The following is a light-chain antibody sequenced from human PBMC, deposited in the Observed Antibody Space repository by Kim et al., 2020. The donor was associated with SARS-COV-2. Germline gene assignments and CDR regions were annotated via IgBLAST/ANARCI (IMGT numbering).Light chain of an antibody. CDR1: SSNIGNNA. J-gene: IGLJ1*01. CDR3: AAWDDSLNGYV. Sequence: QSALTQPPSVSEAPRQRVTISCSGSSSNIGNNAVNWYQQLPGKAPKLLIYYDDLLPSGVSDRFSGSKSCTSASLAISGLQSEDEADYYCAAWDDSLNGYVFGTGTKVTVL. V-gene: IGLV1-36*01. CDR2: YDD.